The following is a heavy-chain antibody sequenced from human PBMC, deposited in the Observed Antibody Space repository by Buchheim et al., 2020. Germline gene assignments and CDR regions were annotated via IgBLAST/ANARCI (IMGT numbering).Heavy chain of an antibody. CDR1: GFTLRSNW. CDR3: ARRLPGYSSSWTRYYFDY. V-gene: IGHV3-7*01. D-gene: IGHD6-13*01. CDR2: IKQDGSEQ. J-gene: IGHJ4*02. Sequence: EVQLVESGGGLVQPGGSLRLSCAASGFTLRSNWMSWVRQAPGKGLEWVANIKQDGSEQKYVDSVKGRFTISRDNAKNSLYLQMSSLRAEDTAVYYRARRLPGYSSSWTRYYFDYWGQGTL.